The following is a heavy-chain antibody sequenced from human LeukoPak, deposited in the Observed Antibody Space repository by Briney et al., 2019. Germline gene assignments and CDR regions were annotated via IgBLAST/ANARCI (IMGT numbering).Heavy chain of an antibody. Sequence: PGGSLRLSCAASGFTFHNYAMYWVRQTPDNGLEWVTVISNDGSKKYYIDSVKGRFTISRDNSKNTLYLQMNSLRAEDTAVYYCAKGSSSSRPYYFDYWGQGTLVTVSS. CDR2: ISNDGSKK. D-gene: IGHD6-13*01. CDR3: AKGSSSSRPYYFDY. J-gene: IGHJ4*02. CDR1: GFTFHNYA. V-gene: IGHV3-30*04.